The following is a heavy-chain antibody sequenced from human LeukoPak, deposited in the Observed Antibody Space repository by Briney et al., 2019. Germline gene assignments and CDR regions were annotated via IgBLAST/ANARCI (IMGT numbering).Heavy chain of an antibody. V-gene: IGHV4-34*01. D-gene: IGHD2-15*01. J-gene: IGHJ4*02. Sequence: SETLSLTCAVSGDSFSGNNYWSWIRQPPGKGLEWIGEINHSGSTNYNPSLKSRVTISVDTSKNQFSLKLSSVTAADTAVYYCARGLIPAVFYDYWGQGTLVTVSS. CDR2: INHSGST. CDR1: GDSFSGNNY. CDR3: ARGLIPAVFYDY.